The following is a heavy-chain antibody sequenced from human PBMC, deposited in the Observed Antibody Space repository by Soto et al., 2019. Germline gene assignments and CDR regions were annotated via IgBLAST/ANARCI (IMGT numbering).Heavy chain of an antibody. CDR1: GFTFSSYA. Sequence: GGSLRLSCAASGFTFSSYAMSRVRQAPGKGLEWVSAISGSGGSTYYADSVKGRFTISRDNSKNTLYLQMDSLRAEDTAVYYCARGPQKSYYYDSSGYDYWGQGTLVTVSS. CDR2: ISGSGGST. J-gene: IGHJ4*02. CDR3: ARGPQKSYYYDSSGYDY. V-gene: IGHV3-23*01. D-gene: IGHD3-22*01.